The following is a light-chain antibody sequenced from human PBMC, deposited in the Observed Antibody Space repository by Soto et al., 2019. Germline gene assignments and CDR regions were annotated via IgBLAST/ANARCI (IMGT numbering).Light chain of an antibody. CDR2: DAS. J-gene: IGKJ5*01. CDR1: QSVSSY. Sequence: EIVLTQSPATLYLSPGERATLSCRASQSVSSYLAWYQQKPGQAPRLLLYDASNRATGIPARFSGSVSGTDGTLTISRLEKEDCSVYYCQQRSNWTPTFCQGTRLEI. CDR3: QQRSNWTPT. V-gene: IGKV3-11*01.